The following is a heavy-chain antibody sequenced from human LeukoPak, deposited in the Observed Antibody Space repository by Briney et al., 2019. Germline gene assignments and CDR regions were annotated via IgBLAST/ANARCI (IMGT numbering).Heavy chain of an antibody. Sequence: GGSLRLSCAASGFTFSDYNMHWVRQAPGKGLEWISYISSRGGTIFYADSVKGRFTISRDNAENSLFLQLNSLRPEDTAVYYCERDGIRSFGLITKHDYWGQETLVTVSP. CDR1: GFTFSDYN. D-gene: IGHD3-3*01. J-gene: IGHJ4*02. V-gene: IGHV3-11*04. CDR3: ERDGIRSFGLITKHDY. CDR2: ISSRGGTI.